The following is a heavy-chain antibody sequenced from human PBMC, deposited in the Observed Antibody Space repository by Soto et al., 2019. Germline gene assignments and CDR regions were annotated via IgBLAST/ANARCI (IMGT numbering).Heavy chain of an antibody. J-gene: IGHJ4*02. V-gene: IGHV4-59*01. CDR2: IYYSGST. Sequence: SETLSLTCTVSGGSISSYYWSWIRQPPGKGLEWIGYIYYSGSTNYNPSLKSRVTISVDTSKNQFSLKLSSVTAADTAVYYCARAPIYDFWSGPTPTPYYFDYWGQGTLVTVSS. CDR3: ARAPIYDFWSGPTPTPYYFDY. CDR1: GGSISSYY. D-gene: IGHD3-3*01.